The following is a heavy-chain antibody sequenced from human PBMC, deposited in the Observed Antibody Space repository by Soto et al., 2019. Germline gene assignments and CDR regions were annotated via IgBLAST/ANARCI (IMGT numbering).Heavy chain of an antibody. D-gene: IGHD4-17*01. J-gene: IGHJ4*02. V-gene: IGHV1-69*13. CDR3: ARDLDYGGNGDY. CDR1: GGTFSSYA. Sequence: GASVKVSCKASGGTFSSYAISWVRQAPGQGLEWMGGIIPIFGTANYAQKFRGRVTITADESTSTAYMELSSLRSEDTAVYYCARDLDYGGNGDYWGQGTLVTVSS. CDR2: IIPIFGTA.